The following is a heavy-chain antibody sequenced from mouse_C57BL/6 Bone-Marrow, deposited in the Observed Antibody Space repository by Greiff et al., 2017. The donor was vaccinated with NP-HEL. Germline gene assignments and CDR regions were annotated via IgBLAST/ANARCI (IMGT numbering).Heavy chain of an antibody. D-gene: IGHD1-1*01. V-gene: IGHV1-69*01. Sequence: QVQLKQPGAELVMPGASVKLSCKASGYTFTSYWMHWVKQRPGQGLEWIGEIDPSDSYTNYNQKFKGKSTLTVDKSSSTAYMQLSSLTSEDSAVYYCARREGFITTVNYFDYWGQGTTLTVSS. CDR1: GYTFTSYW. J-gene: IGHJ2*01. CDR3: ARREGFITTVNYFDY. CDR2: IDPSDSYT.